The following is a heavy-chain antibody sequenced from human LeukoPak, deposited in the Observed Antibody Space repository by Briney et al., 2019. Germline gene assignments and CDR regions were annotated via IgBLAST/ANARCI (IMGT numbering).Heavy chain of an antibody. CDR2: MNHSGSA. J-gene: IGHJ5*02. D-gene: IGHD2-2*01. Sequence: SSETLSLTCAVYGESFSGYYWSWIRQPPGKGPEWIGEMNHSGSANYNPSLKSRVTISVDTSKNQFSLKLSSVTAADTAVYYCARRAGVPDAKADWFDPWGQGTLVTVSS. CDR3: ARRAGVPDAKADWFDP. CDR1: GESFSGYY. V-gene: IGHV4-34*01.